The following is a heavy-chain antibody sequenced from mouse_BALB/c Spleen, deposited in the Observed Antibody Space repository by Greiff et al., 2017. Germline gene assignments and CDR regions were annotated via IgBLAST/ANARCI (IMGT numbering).Heavy chain of an antibody. CDR2: ISYSGST. CDR1: GYSITSDYA. CDR3: AMSAMSYYFDY. V-gene: IGHV3-2*02. J-gene: IGHJ2*01. Sequence: EVKLVESGPGLVKPSQSLSLTCTVTGYSITSDYAWNWIRQFPGNKLKWMGYISYSGSTSYNPSLKSLISITRDTSKNQFFLQLNSVTTEDTATYYCAMSAMSYYFDYWGQGTTLTVSS. D-gene: IGHD1-1*02.